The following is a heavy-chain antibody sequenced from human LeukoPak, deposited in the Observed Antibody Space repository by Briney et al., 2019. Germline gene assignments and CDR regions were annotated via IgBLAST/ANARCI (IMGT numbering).Heavy chain of an antibody. CDR1: GFTFSSYA. CDR3: AKSDGGLPLLFDY. J-gene: IGHJ4*02. D-gene: IGHD3-16*01. CDR2: TRNTGSST. Sequence: PGASLRLSCAASGFTFSSYAMNWVRQAPGKGLEWVSGTRNTGSSTYYADSVKGRFTISRDNPKNTLSLQMKSLRVEDTAVYYCAKSDGGLPLLFDYWGQGTLVTVSS. V-gene: IGHV3-23*01.